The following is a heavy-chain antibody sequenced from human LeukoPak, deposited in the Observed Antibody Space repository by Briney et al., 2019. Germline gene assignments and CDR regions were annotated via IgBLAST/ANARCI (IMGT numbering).Heavy chain of an antibody. CDR3: AKAPLVVVVADFDY. J-gene: IGHJ4*02. CDR1: GFTFSDYY. V-gene: IGHV3-11*01. Sequence: GGSLRLSCAASGFTFSDYYMSWIRQAPGEGLEWVSYISNSGSTIYYADSVKGRFTISRDNSKNTLYLQMNSLRAEDTAVYYCAKAPLVVVVADFDYWGQGTLVTVSS. CDR2: ISNSGSTI. D-gene: IGHD2-15*01.